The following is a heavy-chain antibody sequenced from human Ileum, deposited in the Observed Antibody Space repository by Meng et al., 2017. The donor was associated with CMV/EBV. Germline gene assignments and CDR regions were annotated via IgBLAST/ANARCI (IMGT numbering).Heavy chain of an antibody. V-gene: IGHV4-4*07. Sequence: PLEASGPSLLRPSDSLSPPFTVTVGSLTSYHWNWHRQPGGKGLEWNGRIHPPGATDDNPSLRSRVSMSLDKSKNQFSLKLTSVPAADTAVYYCARAAARGVPVDLWGQGTLVTVSS. CDR2: IHPPGAT. J-gene: IGHJ5*02. CDR3: ARAAARGVPVDL. CDR1: VGSLTSYH. D-gene: IGHD3-10*01.